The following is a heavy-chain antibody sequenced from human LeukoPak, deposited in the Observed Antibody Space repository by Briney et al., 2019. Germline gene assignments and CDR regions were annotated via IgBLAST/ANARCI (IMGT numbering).Heavy chain of an antibody. CDR2: ITPYNGNT. CDR3: TRDLGLVVAGTAFDM. J-gene: IGHJ3*02. V-gene: IGHV1-18*01. CDR1: GYTFTDFG. D-gene: IGHD6-19*01. Sequence: GASVKVSCKTSGYTFTDFGINWVRHAPGQGLEWLGWITPYNGNTNHLQNLQGRITMTTDTSTSTAYLELRSLTSDDTAVYYCTRDLGLVVAGTAFDMWGQGTMVIVSS.